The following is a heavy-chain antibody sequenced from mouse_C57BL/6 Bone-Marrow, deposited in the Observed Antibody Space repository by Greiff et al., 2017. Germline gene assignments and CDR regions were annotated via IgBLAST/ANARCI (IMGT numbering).Heavy chain of an antibody. CDR2: LWSGGST. Sequence: QVQLKQSGPGLVHPSPSLSITCTVSGFPLTSYGVHWVRQSPGQGLEWLGVLWSGGSTDYNAAFISRLSISKDNSKSQVFFKMNSLQADDTAIYYCASPIENTRYYAMDYWGQGTSVTVSS. V-gene: IGHV2-2*01. J-gene: IGHJ4*01. CDR1: GFPLTSYG. D-gene: IGHD2-5*01. CDR3: ASPIENTRYYAMDY.